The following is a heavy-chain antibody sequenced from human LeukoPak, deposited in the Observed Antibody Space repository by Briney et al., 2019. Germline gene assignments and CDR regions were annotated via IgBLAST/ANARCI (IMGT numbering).Heavy chain of an antibody. D-gene: IGHD3-9*01. CDR3: ARLDRTELRYFDWLDAFDY. CDR2: ISWNSGSI. V-gene: IGHV3-9*01. Sequence: GGSLRLSCAASGFTFDDYAMHWVRQAPGKGLEWVSGISWNSGSIGYADSVRGRFTISRDNAKSSLYLQMNSLRAEDTAVYYCARLDRTELRYFDWLDAFDYWGQGTLVTVSS. CDR1: GFTFDDYA. J-gene: IGHJ4*02.